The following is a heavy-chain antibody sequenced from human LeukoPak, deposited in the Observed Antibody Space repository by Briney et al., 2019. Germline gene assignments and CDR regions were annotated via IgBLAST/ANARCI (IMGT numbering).Heavy chain of an antibody. J-gene: IGHJ4*02. V-gene: IGHV1-69*04. Sequence: ASVKFSCKASGGTFSSYAISWVRQAPGQGLEWMGRIIPILGIANYAQKFQGRVTITADKSTSTAYMELSSLRSEDTAVYYCARGGTPNCSGGSCYDYWGQGTLVTVSS. D-gene: IGHD2-15*01. CDR1: GGTFSSYA. CDR3: ARGGTPNCSGGSCYDY. CDR2: IIPILGIA.